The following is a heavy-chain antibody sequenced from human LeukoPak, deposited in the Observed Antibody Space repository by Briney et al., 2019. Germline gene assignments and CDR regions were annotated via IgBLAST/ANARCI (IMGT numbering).Heavy chain of an antibody. J-gene: IGHJ4*02. D-gene: IGHD3-22*01. CDR2: INPSGGST. Sequence: ASVKVSCKASGYTFTSYYMHWVRQAPGQGLEWMGIINPSGGSTSYAQKFQGRVTMTRDTSTSTVYMELSSLRSEDTAVYYCARDRAMIVVVANFDYWGQGTLVTVSS. CDR1: GYTFTSYY. V-gene: IGHV1-46*01. CDR3: ARDRAMIVVVANFDY.